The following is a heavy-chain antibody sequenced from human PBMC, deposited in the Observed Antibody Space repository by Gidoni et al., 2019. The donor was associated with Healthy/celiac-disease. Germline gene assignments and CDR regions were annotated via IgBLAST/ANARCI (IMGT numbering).Heavy chain of an antibody. D-gene: IGHD3-22*01. J-gene: IGHJ6*02. V-gene: IGHV3-23*01. Sequence: EVQLLESGGGLVQPGGSLRLSCAASGFTFSSYAISWVRQAPGMGLEWVSAISGSGGSTYYADSVKGRFTISRDNSKNTLYLQMNSLRAEDTAVYYCATSPGSGLIPFVYYYDSSGYYDGGDYYYGMDVWGQGTTVTVSS. CDR3: ATSPGSGLIPFVYYYDSSGYYDGGDYYYGMDV. CDR2: ISGSGGST. CDR1: GFTFSSYA.